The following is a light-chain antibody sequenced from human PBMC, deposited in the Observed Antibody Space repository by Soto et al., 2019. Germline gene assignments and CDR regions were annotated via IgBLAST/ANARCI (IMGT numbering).Light chain of an antibody. CDR3: QQYNNWPRT. CDR1: QSVTTN. V-gene: IGKV3-15*01. CDR2: DAS. J-gene: IGKJ1*01. Sequence: EIVFTQSPATLSVSPGEGATLSCRASQSVTTNLAWYQQTPAQAPRLLIYDASTRATGIPARFSGSGSGTEFTLTISSLQSEDFAIYYCQQYNNWPRTFGQGTKVDIK.